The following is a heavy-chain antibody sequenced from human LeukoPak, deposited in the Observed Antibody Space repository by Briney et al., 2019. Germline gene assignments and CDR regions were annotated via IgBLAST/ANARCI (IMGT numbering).Heavy chain of an antibody. V-gene: IGHV3-30-3*01. Sequence: PGGSLRLSCAASGFTFSSYAMSWVRQAPGKGLEWVAVISYDVTNKYYADSVKGRFTISRDNSKNTLYLQMNSLRAEDTAVYYCTKDGGSVGYCSSTSCRHDYWGQGTLVTVSS. CDR3: TKDGGSVGYCSSTSCRHDY. D-gene: IGHD2-2*01. CDR2: ISYDVTNK. J-gene: IGHJ4*02. CDR1: GFTFSSYA.